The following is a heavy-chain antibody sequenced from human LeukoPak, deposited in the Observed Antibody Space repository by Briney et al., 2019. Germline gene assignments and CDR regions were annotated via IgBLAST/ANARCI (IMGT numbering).Heavy chain of an antibody. Sequence: SETLSLTCTVSGGSISSYYWSWIRQPPGKGLEWIGYIYYSGSTNYNPSLKGRVTISVDTSKNQFSLKLSSVTAADTAVYYCARMSSGLLWFGVMGYWGQGTLVTVSS. D-gene: IGHD3-10*01. CDR2: IYYSGST. V-gene: IGHV4-59*01. CDR3: ARMSSGLLWFGVMGY. J-gene: IGHJ4*02. CDR1: GGSISSYY.